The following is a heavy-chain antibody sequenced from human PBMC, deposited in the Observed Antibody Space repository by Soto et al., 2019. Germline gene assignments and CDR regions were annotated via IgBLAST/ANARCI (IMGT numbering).Heavy chain of an antibody. CDR1: GGSFSGYY. V-gene: IGHV4-34*01. Sequence: QVQLQQWGAGLLKPSETLSLTCAVYGGSFSGYYWSWIRQPPGKGLEWIGEINHSGSTNYNPSLKSRVTISVDTSKIQFSLKLSSVTAADTAVYYCATWAGYSSSGGWFDPWGQGTLVTVSS. D-gene: IGHD6-13*01. J-gene: IGHJ5*02. CDR2: INHSGST. CDR3: ATWAGYSSSGGWFDP.